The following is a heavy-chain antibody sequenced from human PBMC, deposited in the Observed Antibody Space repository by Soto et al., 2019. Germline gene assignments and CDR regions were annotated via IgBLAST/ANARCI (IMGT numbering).Heavy chain of an antibody. CDR3: ARAPMVLSRSYFDS. CDR2: ISYSGNT. Sequence: SETLSLTCTVFGGSISNFYWSWIRQPPGKGLEWIGYISYSGNTNYNPSLKSRVSISVDTSKNQLSLNLTSVTAADTAVYYCARAPMVLSRSYFDSWGQGTPVTVSS. J-gene: IGHJ4*02. CDR1: GGSISNFY. D-gene: IGHD2-8*01. V-gene: IGHV4-59*01.